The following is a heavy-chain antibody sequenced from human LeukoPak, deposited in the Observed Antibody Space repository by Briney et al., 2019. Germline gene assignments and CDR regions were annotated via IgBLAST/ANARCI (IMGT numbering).Heavy chain of an antibody. CDR2: IRSKTNNYAT. V-gene: IGHV3-73*01. J-gene: IGHJ4*02. D-gene: IGHD3-10*01. CDR3: TKPRGYGSGTYYDY. Sequence: GGSLKLSCVASGFTFSGSAIHWVRQASGKGLESVGHIRSKTNNYATAYAASVKGRFTISRDDSKNTAYLQMSSLETEDTAIYYCTKPRGYGSGTYYDYWGQGTLVTVSS. CDR1: GFTFSGSA.